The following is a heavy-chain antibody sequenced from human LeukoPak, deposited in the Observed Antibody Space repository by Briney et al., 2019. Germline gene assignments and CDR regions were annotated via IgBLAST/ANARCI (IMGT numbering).Heavy chain of an antibody. CDR2: INPNSGGT. D-gene: IGHD3-10*01. CDR1: GYTFTGYY. J-gene: IGHJ6*03. Sequence: ASVKVSCKASGYTFTGYYMHWVRQAPGQGLEWMGWINPNSGGTNYAQKFQGRVTMTRDTSISTAYMELSRLRSDDTAVYYCARGPGGKNYYYYYMDVWGKGTTVTVSS. CDR3: ARGPGGKNYYYYYMDV. V-gene: IGHV1-2*02.